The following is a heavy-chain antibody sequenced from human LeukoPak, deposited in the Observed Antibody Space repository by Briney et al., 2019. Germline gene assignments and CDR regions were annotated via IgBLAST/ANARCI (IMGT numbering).Heavy chain of an antibody. D-gene: IGHD1-26*01. CDR1: GFTFSSYA. Sequence: SGGSLRLSCAASGFTFSSYAMSWVRQAPGKGLEWVSAISGSGGSTYYADSVKGRFTISRDNSKNTLYLQMNSLRAEDTAVYYCAKPPSAQRGGWELGAFDIWGQGTMVTVSS. J-gene: IGHJ3*02. V-gene: IGHV3-23*01. CDR3: AKPPSAQRGGWELGAFDI. CDR2: ISGSGGST.